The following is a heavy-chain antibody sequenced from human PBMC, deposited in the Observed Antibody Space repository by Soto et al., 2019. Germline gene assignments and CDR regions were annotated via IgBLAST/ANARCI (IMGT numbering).Heavy chain of an antibody. CDR2: IYYSGST. CDR3: ARQPYCSSTSCYPFSNWFDP. J-gene: IGHJ5*02. V-gene: IGHV4-39*01. D-gene: IGHD2-2*01. CDR1: GGSISSSSYY. Sequence: QLQLQESGPGLVKPSETLSLTCTGSGGSISSSSYYWGWIRQHPGKGLEWIGSIYYSGSTYYNPSLKSRVTISVDTSKNQFSLKLSSVTAADTAVYYCARQPYCSSTSCYPFSNWFDPRGQGTLVTVSS.